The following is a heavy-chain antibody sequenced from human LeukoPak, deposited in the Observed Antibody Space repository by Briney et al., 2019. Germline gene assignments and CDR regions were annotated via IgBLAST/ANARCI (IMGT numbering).Heavy chain of an antibody. D-gene: IGHD3-3*01. J-gene: IGHJ5*02. Sequence: GGSLRLSCAASGFTFDDYAMHWVRQAPGKGLEWVSGISWNSGSIGYADSVKGRFTISRDNAKNSLYLQMNSLRAEDTALYYCAKSGYVLRNWFDPWGQGTLVTVSS. V-gene: IGHV3-9*01. CDR1: GFTFDDYA. CDR2: ISWNSGSI. CDR3: AKSGYVLRNWFDP.